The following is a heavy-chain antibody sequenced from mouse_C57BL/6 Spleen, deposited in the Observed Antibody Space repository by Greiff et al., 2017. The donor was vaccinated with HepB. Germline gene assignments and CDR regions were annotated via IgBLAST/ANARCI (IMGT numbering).Heavy chain of an antibody. CDR2: IYPGDGDT. CDR1: GYAFSSYW. V-gene: IGHV1-80*01. CDR3: ARWGLLYAMDY. D-gene: IGHD2-3*01. Sequence: VQGVESGAELVKPGASVKISCKASGYAFSSYWMNWVKQRPGKGLEWIGQIYPGDGDTNYNGKFKGKATLTADKSTSTAYMQLSSLTSEDSAVYFCARWGLLYAMDYWGQGTSVTVSS. J-gene: IGHJ4*01.